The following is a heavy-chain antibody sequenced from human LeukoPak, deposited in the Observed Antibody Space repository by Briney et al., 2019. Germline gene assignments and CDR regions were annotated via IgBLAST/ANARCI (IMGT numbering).Heavy chain of an antibody. Sequence: GGSLRLSCTVSGFTVTSTHMDWVRQAPGEGPEWVALIYDDGGTVYADSVKGRFTIPRDNSKNMVYLQMNSLRPEDSAVYYCARDRAGRRSSWVEFDLWGQGTLVTVSS. CDR1: GFTVTSTH. V-gene: IGHV3-53*05. CDR3: ARDRAGRRSSWVEFDL. D-gene: IGHD3-10*01. CDR2: IYDDGGT. J-gene: IGHJ5*02.